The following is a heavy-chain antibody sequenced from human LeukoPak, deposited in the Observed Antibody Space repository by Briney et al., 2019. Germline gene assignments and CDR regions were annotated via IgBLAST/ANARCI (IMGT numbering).Heavy chain of an antibody. Sequence: RGRCLRPSCALSGLTLSDYYMGWTSHAARKWRGWVSYIITTVATINHADSVKARFIISRDNAKNSPYLQMNSLSGEDTAMYYCATYLPGRSDTFDIWGQGTMVTVSS. J-gene: IGHJ3*02. CDR3: ATYLPGRSDTFDI. V-gene: IGHV3-11*01. D-gene: IGHD1-26*01. CDR2: IITTVATI. CDR1: GLTLSDYY.